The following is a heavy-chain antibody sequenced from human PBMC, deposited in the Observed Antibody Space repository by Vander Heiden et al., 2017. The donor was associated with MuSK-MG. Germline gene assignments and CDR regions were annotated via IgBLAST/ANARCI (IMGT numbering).Heavy chain of an antibody. D-gene: IGHD6-13*01. Sequence: QVQLQQWGAGLLTPSETLSLTCAVYGGSFSGYYWSWIRQPPGKGLEWIGEINHSGSTNYNPSLKSRVTISVDTSKNQFSLKLSSVTDADTAVYYCARGFQQQLDYWGQGTLVTVSS. CDR1: GGSFSGYY. V-gene: IGHV4-34*01. CDR3: ARGFQQQLDY. CDR2: INHSGST. J-gene: IGHJ4*02.